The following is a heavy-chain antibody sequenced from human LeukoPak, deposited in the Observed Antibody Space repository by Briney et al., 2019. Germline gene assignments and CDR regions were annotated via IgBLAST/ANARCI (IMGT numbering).Heavy chain of an antibody. CDR2: ISADGGDI. CDR3: AKDPPHSDRSIYSDNS. V-gene: IGHV3-23*01. Sequence: GGSLRLFCAASGFIFSNNIMNWVRQAPGKGPEWVSVISADGGDIYYADSVNGRFTISRDNSKNTLHLQMDSLRAEDTAVYYCAKDPPHSDRSIYSDNSWGQGTLVTVSS. D-gene: IGHD3-22*01. J-gene: IGHJ4*02. CDR1: GFIFSNNI.